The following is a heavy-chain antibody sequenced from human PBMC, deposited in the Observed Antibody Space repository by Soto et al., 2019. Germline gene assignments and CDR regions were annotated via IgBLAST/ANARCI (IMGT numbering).Heavy chain of an antibody. V-gene: IGHV1-58*01. CDR1: GFMFTSSA. J-gene: IGHJ4*02. D-gene: IGHD3-3*01. Sequence: SVKVSCKTSGFMFTSSAVQWVRQARRQRLEWIGWLVVGSGNTHYAQHFQERVTLTRDMSTGTAYMELSSLRSEDTAVYYCAAVPVLRFLKWLPAYFDYWGQGTLVTVSS. CDR2: LVVGSGNT. CDR3: AAVPVLRFLKWLPAYFDY.